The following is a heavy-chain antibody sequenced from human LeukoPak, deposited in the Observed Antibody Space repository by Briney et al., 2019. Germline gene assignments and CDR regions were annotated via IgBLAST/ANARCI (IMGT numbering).Heavy chain of an antibody. CDR2: INHSGST. Sequence: SETLSLTCAVYGGSFSGYYWSWIRQPPGKGLEWIGEINHSGSTNYNPSLKSRVTISVGTSKNQFSLKLSSVTAADTAVYYCARVSIAAAVLDYWGQGTLVTVSS. D-gene: IGHD6-13*01. J-gene: IGHJ4*02. V-gene: IGHV4-34*01. CDR1: GGSFSGYY. CDR3: ARVSIAAAVLDY.